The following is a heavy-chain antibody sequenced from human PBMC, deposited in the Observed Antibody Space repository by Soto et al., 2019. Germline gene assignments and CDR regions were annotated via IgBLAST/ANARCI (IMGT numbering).Heavy chain of an antibody. CDR1: GFTFSSYA. D-gene: IGHD2-2*01. Sequence: QVQLVESGGGVVQPGRSLRLSCAASGFTFSSYAMHWVRQAPGKGLEWVAVISYDGSNKYYADSVKGRYTISRDNSKQTLNLSMNSLRAEDTAVYYCARDPLPNEYCISSRGYWLPWFDHWGQGTLVTVSS. V-gene: IGHV3-30-3*01. CDR2: ISYDGSNK. J-gene: IGHJ5*02. CDR3: ARDPLPNEYCISSRGYWLPWFDH.